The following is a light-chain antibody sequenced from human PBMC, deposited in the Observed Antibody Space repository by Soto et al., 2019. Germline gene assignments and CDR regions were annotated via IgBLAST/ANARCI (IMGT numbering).Light chain of an antibody. CDR1: QSVGSSY. CDR3: QQYINSPWT. CDR2: GAS. V-gene: IGKV3-20*01. Sequence: EVVLTQSPGTLSLSPGERATLSCGASQSVGSSYLARYQQKPGQAPSLLIYGASTRATGIPDRFSGSGSGTEYTLTISRLEPEDFAVYYCQQYINSPWTFGQGTKVEI. J-gene: IGKJ1*01.